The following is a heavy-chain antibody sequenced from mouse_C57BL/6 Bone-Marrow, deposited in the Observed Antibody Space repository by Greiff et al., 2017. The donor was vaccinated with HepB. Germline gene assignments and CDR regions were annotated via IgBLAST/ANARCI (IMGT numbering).Heavy chain of an antibody. CDR3: ARWEGIYYYGSRYFDV. CDR2: IDPNSGGT. CDR1: GYTFTSYW. D-gene: IGHD1-1*01. Sequence: VKLQESGAELVKPGASVKLSCKASGYTFTSYWMHWVKQRPGRGLEWIGRIDPNSGGTKYNEKFKSKATLTVDKPSSTAYMQLSSLTSEDSAVYYCARWEGIYYYGSRYFDVWGTGTTVTVSS. J-gene: IGHJ1*03. V-gene: IGHV1-72*01.